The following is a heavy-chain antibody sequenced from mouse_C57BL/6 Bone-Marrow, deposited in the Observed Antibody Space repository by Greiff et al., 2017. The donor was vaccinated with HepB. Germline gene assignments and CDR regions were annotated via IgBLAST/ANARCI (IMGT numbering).Heavy chain of an antibody. V-gene: IGHV5-15*04. CDR2: ISNLEYSI. CDR3: ARPQVTTVVATRGYWYFDV. D-gene: IGHD1-1*01. J-gene: IGHJ1*03. CDR1: GFTFSDYG. Sequence: EVKLEESGGGLVQPGGSLKLSCAASGFTFSDYGMAWVRQAPRKGPEWVAFISNLEYSIYYADTVTGRSTFSRENAKTTLYLEMSSLRSEDTAMYYCARPQVTTVVATRGYWYFDVWGTGTTVTVSS.